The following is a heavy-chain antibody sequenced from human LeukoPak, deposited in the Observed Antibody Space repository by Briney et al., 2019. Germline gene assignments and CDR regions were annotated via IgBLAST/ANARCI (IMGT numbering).Heavy chain of an antibody. D-gene: IGHD2-2*01. J-gene: IGHJ6*02. CDR1: GFTFSSYA. CDR2: ISYDGSNK. Sequence: PGRSLRLSCAASGFTFSSYAMHWVRQAPGKGLEWVAVISYDGSNKYYADSVKGRFTISRDNSKNTLYLQMNSLRAEDTAVYYCAREVSCSSTSCYSVDNYYYGMDVWGQGTTVTVSS. V-gene: IGHV3-30*04. CDR3: AREVSCSSTSCYSVDNYYYGMDV.